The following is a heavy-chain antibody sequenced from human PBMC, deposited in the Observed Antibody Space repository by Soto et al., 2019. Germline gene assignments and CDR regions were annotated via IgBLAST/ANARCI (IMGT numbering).Heavy chain of an antibody. D-gene: IGHD5-12*01. Sequence: ASVKVSCKASGYTFTSYGISWVRQAPGQGLEWMGWISAYNGNTNYAQKLQGRVTMTTDTSTSTAYMELRSLRSDDTAVYYCAGTARDIVATSCPDYWGQGTLVTVSS. CDR3: AGTARDIVATSCPDY. J-gene: IGHJ4*02. V-gene: IGHV1-18*01. CDR2: ISAYNGNT. CDR1: GYTFTSYG.